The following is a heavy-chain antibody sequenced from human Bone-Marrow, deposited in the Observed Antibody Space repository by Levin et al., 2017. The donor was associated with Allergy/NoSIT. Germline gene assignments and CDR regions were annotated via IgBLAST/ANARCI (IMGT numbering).Heavy chain of an antibody. CDR2: IAPYSGRT. Sequence: ASVKVSCKTSNYSFSSYGVIWLRQAPGQGLEWMGWIAPYSGRTNYSPNMQGRLTLTADTSATTAYMELRSLRSDDTAMYYCARAKTGSYLVDFWGQGTLVNVSS. CDR3: ARAKTGSYLVDF. J-gene: IGHJ4*02. V-gene: IGHV1-18*01. CDR1: NYSFSSYG. D-gene: IGHD3-10*01.